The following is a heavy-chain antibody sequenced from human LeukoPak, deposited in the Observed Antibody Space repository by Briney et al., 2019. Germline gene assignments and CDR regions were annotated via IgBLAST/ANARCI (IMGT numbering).Heavy chain of an antibody. Sequence: ASVNVSCKASGYTFTSYYMHWVRQAPGQGLEWMGIINPSGGSTSYAQKFQGRVTMTRDTSTSTVYMELSSLRSEDTAVYYCARDQSPEPRPGGLPSGYFDYWGQGTLVTVSS. CDR3: ARDQSPEPRPGGLPSGYFDY. CDR1: GYTFTSYY. CDR2: INPSGGST. D-gene: IGHD3-10*01. V-gene: IGHV1-46*01. J-gene: IGHJ4*02.